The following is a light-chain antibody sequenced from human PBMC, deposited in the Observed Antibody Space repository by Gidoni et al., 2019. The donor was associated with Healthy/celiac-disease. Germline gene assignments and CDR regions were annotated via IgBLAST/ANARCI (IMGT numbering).Light chain of an antibody. CDR1: QSVSSTY. V-gene: IGKV3-20*01. CDR3: QQYGSSPRT. CDR2: GAS. J-gene: IGKJ1*01. Sequence: ELVLTQSPGTLSLSPRERATLSCRASQSVSSTYLAWYQQKPGQAPRLLIYGASSRATGIPDRFSGSGSGTDFTLTISRLEPEDFAVYYCQQYGSSPRTFXQXTKVEIK.